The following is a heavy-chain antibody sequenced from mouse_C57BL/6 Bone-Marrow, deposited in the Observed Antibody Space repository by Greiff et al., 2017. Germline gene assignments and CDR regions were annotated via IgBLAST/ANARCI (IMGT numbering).Heavy chain of an antibody. CDR3: ARNMVKDFDY. CDR2: IYPGSGST. V-gene: IGHV1-55*01. J-gene: IGHJ2*01. D-gene: IGHD2-2*01. CDR1: GYTFTSYW. Sequence: VKLMESGAELVKPGASVKMSCKASGYTFTSYWITWVKQRPGQGLEWIGDIYPGSGSTNYNEKFKSKATLTVDTSSSTAYMQLSSLTSEDSAVYYCARNMVKDFDYWGQGTTLTVSS.